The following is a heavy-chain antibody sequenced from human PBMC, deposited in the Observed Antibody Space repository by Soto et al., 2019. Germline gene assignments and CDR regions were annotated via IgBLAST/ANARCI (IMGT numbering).Heavy chain of an antibody. CDR3: AREPRGKQPRFDY. CDR2: IWYDGSNK. Sequence: PGGSLRLSCAASGFTFSSYGMHWVRQAPGKGLEWVAVIWYDGSNKYYADSVKGRFTISRDNSKNTLYLQMNSLRAEDTAVYYCAREPRGKQPRFDYWGQGTLVTVSS. D-gene: IGHD6-13*01. J-gene: IGHJ4*02. CDR1: GFTFSSYG. V-gene: IGHV3-33*01.